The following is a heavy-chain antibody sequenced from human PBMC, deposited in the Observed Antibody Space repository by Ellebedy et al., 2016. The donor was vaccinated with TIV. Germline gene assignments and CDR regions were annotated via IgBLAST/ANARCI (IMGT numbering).Heavy chain of an antibody. V-gene: IGHV4-61*01. D-gene: IGHD5-12*01. CDR1: GGSVSSGSYY. Sequence: SETLSLXXTVSGGSVSSGSYYWSWIRQPPGKGLEWIGYIYYSGSTNYNPSLKSRVTISVDTSKNQFSLKLSSVTAADTAVYYCARGTDPSGYDFDYWGQGTLVTVSS. CDR2: IYYSGST. CDR3: ARGTDPSGYDFDY. J-gene: IGHJ4*02.